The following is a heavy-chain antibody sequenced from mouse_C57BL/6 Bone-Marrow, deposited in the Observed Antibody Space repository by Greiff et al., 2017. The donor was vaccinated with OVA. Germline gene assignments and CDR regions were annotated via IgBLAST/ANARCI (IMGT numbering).Heavy chain of an antibody. V-gene: IGHV1-22*01. CDR2: INPNNGGT. J-gene: IGHJ3*01. CDR3: ARRRRYYSSSFAY. CDR1: GYTFTDYN. Sequence: EVKLMESGPELVKPGASVKMSCKASGYTFTDYNMHWVKQSHGKSLEWIGYINPNNGGTSYNQKFKGKATLTVNKSSSTAYMELRSLTSEDSAVYYCARRRRYYSSSFAYWGQGTLVTVSA. D-gene: IGHD2-12*01.